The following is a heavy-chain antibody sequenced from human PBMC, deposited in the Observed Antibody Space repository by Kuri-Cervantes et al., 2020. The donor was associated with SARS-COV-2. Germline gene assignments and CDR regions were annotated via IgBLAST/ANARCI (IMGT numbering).Heavy chain of an antibody. CDR2: FDPEDGET. V-gene: IGHV1-24*01. Sequence: ASVKVSCKVSGYTLTELSMHWVRQAPGKGLEWMGGFDPEDGETIYAQKFQGRVTMTEDTSTDTAYMELSSLRSEDTAVYYCARDYPPKIVGATNYYYYYGMDVWGQGTTVTVSS. CDR1: GYTLTELS. D-gene: IGHD1-26*01. J-gene: IGHJ6*02. CDR3: ARDYPPKIVGATNYYYYYGMDV.